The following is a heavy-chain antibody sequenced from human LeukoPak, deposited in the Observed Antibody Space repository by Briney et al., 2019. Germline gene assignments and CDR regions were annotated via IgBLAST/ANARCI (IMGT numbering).Heavy chain of an antibody. CDR3: ARGQDWAAAGTGYYFDY. CDR1: GGTFSSYA. J-gene: IGHJ4*02. CDR2: IIPIFGTA. D-gene: IGHD6-13*01. Sequence: ASVKVSCKASGGTFSSYATSWVRQAPGQGLEWRGRIIPIFGTANYAQKFQGRVTITTDESTSTAYMELSSLRSEDTAVYYCARGQDWAAAGTGYYFDYWGQGTLVTVSS. V-gene: IGHV1-69*05.